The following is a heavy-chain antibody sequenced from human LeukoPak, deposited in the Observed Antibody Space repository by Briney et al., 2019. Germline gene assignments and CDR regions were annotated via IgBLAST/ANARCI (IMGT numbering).Heavy chain of an antibody. D-gene: IGHD3-10*01. V-gene: IGHV4-34*01. CDR3: AGGGLNYYGSGSYRKYNWFDP. CDR2: INHSGST. J-gene: IGHJ5*02. Sequence: SETLSLTCAVYGGSFSGYYWSWIRQPPGEGLEWIGVINHSGSTNDNPSLKSRVTISVDTSKNQFSLKLSSVTAADTAVYYCAGGGLNYYGSGSYRKYNWFDPWGQGTLVTVSS. CDR1: GGSFSGYY.